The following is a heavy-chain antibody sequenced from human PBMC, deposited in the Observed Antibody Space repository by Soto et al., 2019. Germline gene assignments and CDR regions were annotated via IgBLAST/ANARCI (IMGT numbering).Heavy chain of an antibody. V-gene: IGHV3-30-3*01. Sequence: GGSLRLSCAASGFTFSSYAMHWVRQAPGKGLEWVAVISYDGSNKYYADSVKGRFTISRDNSKNTLYLQMNSLRAEDTAVYYCARANTAMVNPDWFDPWGQGTLVTVSS. D-gene: IGHD5-18*01. CDR2: ISYDGSNK. CDR3: ARANTAMVNPDWFDP. J-gene: IGHJ5*02. CDR1: GFTFSSYA.